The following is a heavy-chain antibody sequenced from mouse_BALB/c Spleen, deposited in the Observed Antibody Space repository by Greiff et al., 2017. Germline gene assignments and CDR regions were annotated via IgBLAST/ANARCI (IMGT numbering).Heavy chain of an antibody. J-gene: IGHJ4*01. D-gene: IGHD4-1*01. V-gene: IGHV1S56*01. CDR3: ARPVLGGAKDY. CDR2: IYPGNVNT. CDR1: GYTFTSYY. Sequence: QVQLQQSGPELVKPGASVRISCKASGYTFTSYYIPWVKQRPGQGLEWIGWIYPGNVNTKYNEKFKGKATLTADKSSSTAYMQLSSLTSEDSAVYFGARPVLGGAKDYGGQGTSVTVSS.